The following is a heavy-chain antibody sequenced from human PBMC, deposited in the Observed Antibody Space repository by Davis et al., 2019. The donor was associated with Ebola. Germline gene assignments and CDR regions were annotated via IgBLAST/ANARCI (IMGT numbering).Heavy chain of an antibody. CDR2: IKEDGSQK. D-gene: IGHD2-15*01. Sequence: PGGSLRLSCAASGFTFSNYWMTWVRQAPGEGLEWVAHIKEDGSQKYYVDSAKGRFTISRDNAQTSLSLQMNSLRVDDTAIYYCVRDAGWQRLDNWGQGTLVTVSS. J-gene: IGHJ4*02. CDR1: GFTFSNYW. V-gene: IGHV3-7*01. CDR3: VRDAGWQRLDN.